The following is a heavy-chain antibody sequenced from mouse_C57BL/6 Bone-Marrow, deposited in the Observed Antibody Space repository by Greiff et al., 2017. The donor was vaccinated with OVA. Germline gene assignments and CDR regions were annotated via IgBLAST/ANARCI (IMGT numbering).Heavy chain of an antibody. J-gene: IGHJ3*01. CDR1: GYTFTDYY. V-gene: IGHV1-19*01. Sequence: VQLQQSGPVLVKPGASVKMSCKASGYTFTDYYMNWVKQSHGKSLEWIGVINPYNGGTSYNQKFKGKATLTVDKSSSTAYMELNSLTSEDSAVYYWAREGIWGKEAWFAYGGQGTLVTVSA. CDR2: INPYNGGT. D-gene: IGHD1-1*02. CDR3: AREGIWGKEAWFAY.